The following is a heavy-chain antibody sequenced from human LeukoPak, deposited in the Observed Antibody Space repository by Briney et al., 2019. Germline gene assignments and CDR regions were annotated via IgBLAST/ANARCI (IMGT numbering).Heavy chain of an antibody. CDR2: ISSSGSTI. CDR1: GFTFSSYE. J-gene: IGHJ4*02. CDR3: ARAIGSGYVGY. D-gene: IGHD5-12*01. Sequence: GGSLRLSCAASGFTFSSYEMNWVRQAPGKWLEWVSYISSSGSTIYYADSVKGRFTISRDNAKNSLYLQMNSLRAEDTAVYYCARAIGSGYVGYWGQGTLVTVSS. V-gene: IGHV3-48*03.